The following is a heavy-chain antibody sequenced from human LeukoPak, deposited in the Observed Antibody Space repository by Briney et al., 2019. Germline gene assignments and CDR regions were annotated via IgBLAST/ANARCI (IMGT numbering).Heavy chain of an antibody. CDR3: ARGQNHAFDI. J-gene: IGHJ3*02. V-gene: IGHV6-1*01. CDR2: TYYRSKWYN. CDR1: GDSVSSNSAA. Sequence: SQTLSLTCAISGDSVSSNSAASNWIRQSPSRGLGWLGRTYYRSKWYNDYAVSVKSRISINPDTSKNQFSLQLSSVTPEDTAVYYCARGQNHAFDIWGQGTMVTVSS.